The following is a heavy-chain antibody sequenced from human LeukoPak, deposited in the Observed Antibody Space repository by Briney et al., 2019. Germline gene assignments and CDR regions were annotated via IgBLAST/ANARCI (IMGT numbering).Heavy chain of an antibody. J-gene: IGHJ2*01. CDR1: GGSISSYY. V-gene: IGHV4-4*07. CDR3: ARDTFYSGSGSSRYFNL. CDR2: IYTSGST. Sequence: SETLSLTCTVSGGSISSYYWSWIRQPAGKGLEWIGRIYTSGSTNYNPSLKSRVTMSVDTSKNQFSLKLCSVTAADTAVYYCARDTFYSGSGSSRYFNLWGRGTLVTVSS. D-gene: IGHD3-10*01.